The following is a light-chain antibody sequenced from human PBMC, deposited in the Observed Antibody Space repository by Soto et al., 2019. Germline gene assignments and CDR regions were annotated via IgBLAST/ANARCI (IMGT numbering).Light chain of an antibody. CDR1: QSVSSN. CDR2: GAS. V-gene: IGKV3D-15*01. Sequence: EIVMTQSPATLSVSPGERATLSCRASQSVSSNLAWYQQKPGQAPRLLIYGASTRATGIPDRFSGSGSATDFTLTISRLEPEDFAVYYCQQYNNWWTFGQGTKVDIK. CDR3: QQYNNWWT. J-gene: IGKJ1*01.